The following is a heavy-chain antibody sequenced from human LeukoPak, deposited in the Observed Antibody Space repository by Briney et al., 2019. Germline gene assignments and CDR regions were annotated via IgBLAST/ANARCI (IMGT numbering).Heavy chain of an antibody. D-gene: IGHD3-22*01. CDR1: GYTFTGYY. J-gene: IGHJ4*02. Sequence: ASVKVSCKASGYTFTGYYMHWVRQAPGQGLEWMGWINPNSGGTNYAQKFQGRVTMTRDTSISTAYMELSRLRSDDTAVYYCARVKYHYDSSGYYYWGQGTLVTVSS. V-gene: IGHV1-2*02. CDR3: ARVKYHYDSSGYYY. CDR2: INPNSGGT.